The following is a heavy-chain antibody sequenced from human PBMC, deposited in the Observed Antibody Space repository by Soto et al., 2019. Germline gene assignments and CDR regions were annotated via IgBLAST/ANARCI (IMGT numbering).Heavy chain of an antibody. CDR3: ARHDGSSTPVLG. V-gene: IGHV4-59*08. Sequence: SETLSLTCTVSGGSISSYYWSWIRQPPGKGLEWIGYIYYSGSTNYNPSLKSRVTISVDTSKNQFSLKLSSVTAADTAVYYCARHDGSSTPVLGWGQGTLVTVSS. D-gene: IGHD2-15*01. J-gene: IGHJ4*02. CDR1: GGSISSYY. CDR2: IYYSGST.